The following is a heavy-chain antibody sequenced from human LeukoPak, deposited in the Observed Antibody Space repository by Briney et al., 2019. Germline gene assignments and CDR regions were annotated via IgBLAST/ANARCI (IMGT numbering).Heavy chain of an antibody. CDR2: IGTSGGNI. CDR1: GFTFGDHA. CDR3: AKRAFNWGFHDY. J-gene: IGHJ4*02. Sequence: GRSLRLSCTASGFTFGDHAMSWVRQAPGKGLEWVSTIGTSGGNIYYADSVKGRFTISRDNSQNTLYLQMNSLRAEDTALYYCAKRAFNWGFHDYWGQGTLVTVSS. D-gene: IGHD7-27*01. V-gene: IGHV3-23*01.